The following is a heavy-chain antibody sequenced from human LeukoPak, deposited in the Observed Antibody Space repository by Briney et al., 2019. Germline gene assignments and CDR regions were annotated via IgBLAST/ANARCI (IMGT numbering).Heavy chain of an antibody. D-gene: IGHD3-22*01. J-gene: IGHJ4*02. CDR1: GYTFTENY. Sequence: ASVKVSCKASGYTFTENYIHWVRQAPGQGLEWMGLINPYTGAANYTQNFQGRVTMTRDTSVSTAYMHLSGLRSDDTAVYYCARGKSGYSPWGQGTPVTVSS. V-gene: IGHV1-2*02. CDR2: INPYTGAA. CDR3: ARGKSGYSP.